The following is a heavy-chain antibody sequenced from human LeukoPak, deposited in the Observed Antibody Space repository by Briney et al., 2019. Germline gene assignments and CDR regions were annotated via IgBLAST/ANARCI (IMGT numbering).Heavy chain of an antibody. Sequence: GGALRLSCAASGCIFSDYGMHWVRQAPGKGLEWGAFIWYDGSEKYYAYSVKGRFTFSSDNSKNTLYLQMNSVRVEGTAVYYCAKGLDYYMDVWGKGNTVTISS. D-gene: IGHD3-16*01. J-gene: IGHJ6*03. V-gene: IGHV3-30*02. CDR2: IWYDGSEK. CDR1: GCIFSDYG. CDR3: AKGLDYYMDV.